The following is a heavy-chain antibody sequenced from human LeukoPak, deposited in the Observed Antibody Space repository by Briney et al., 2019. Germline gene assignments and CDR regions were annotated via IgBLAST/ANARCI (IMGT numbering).Heavy chain of an antibody. CDR1: GFTFSRYG. J-gene: IGHJ4*02. D-gene: IGHD6-13*01. Sequence: SGGSLRLSCAASGFTFSRYGLHWVRQAPGKGLEWVAVIANDGKDKKYADSVKGRLTICRDNSKSTLYLQMNSLRAEDTAVYYCAKDQQVGAAAYYFDSWGQGTLVTVSS. CDR3: AKDQQVGAAAYYFDS. CDR2: IANDGKDK. V-gene: IGHV3-30*18.